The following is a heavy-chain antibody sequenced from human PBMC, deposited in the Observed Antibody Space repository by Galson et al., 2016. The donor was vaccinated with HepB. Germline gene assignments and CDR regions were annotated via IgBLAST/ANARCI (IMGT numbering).Heavy chain of an antibody. D-gene: IGHD3-3*01. CDR2: ISYEVGNE. Sequence: SLRLSCAASGFSFSRFTMHWVRQAPGKGLEWLAVISYEVGNEEYADSVKGRFTISRDNSKNTLYLQMSNLTSEDSAVYYCVRAQSSIFGVVILSAWGQGMLGAVSS. CDR3: VRAQSSIFGVVILSA. CDR1: GFSFSRFT. V-gene: IGHV3-30*04. J-gene: IGHJ4*02.